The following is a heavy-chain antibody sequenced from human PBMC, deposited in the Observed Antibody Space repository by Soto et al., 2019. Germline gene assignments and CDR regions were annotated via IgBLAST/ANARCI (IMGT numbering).Heavy chain of an antibody. CDR3: ARDHIVVVVAATQYGMDV. D-gene: IGHD2-15*01. J-gene: IGHJ6*02. CDR1: GFTFSSYA. V-gene: IGHV3-30-3*01. Sequence: PGGSLRLSCAASGFTFSSYAMHWVRQAPGKGLEWVAVISYDGSNKYYADSVKGRFTISRDNSKNTLYLQMNSLRAEDTAVYYCARDHIVVVVAATQYGMDVWGQGTTVTVSS. CDR2: ISYDGSNK.